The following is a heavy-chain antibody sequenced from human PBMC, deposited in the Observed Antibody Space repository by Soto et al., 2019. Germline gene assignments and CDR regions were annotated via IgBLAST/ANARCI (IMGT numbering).Heavy chain of an antibody. J-gene: IGHJ4*02. CDR1: GGTFSSYA. CDR3: ARGYYDSLTGYDY. V-gene: IGHV1-69*06. CDR2: IIPIFGTA. D-gene: IGHD3-9*01. Sequence: ASVKFSCKASGGTFSSYAISWVRQAPGQGLEWMGGIIPIFGTANYAQKFQGRVTITADKSTSTAYMALSSLRSEDTAVYYCARGYYDSLTGYDYWGQGTLVSVSS.